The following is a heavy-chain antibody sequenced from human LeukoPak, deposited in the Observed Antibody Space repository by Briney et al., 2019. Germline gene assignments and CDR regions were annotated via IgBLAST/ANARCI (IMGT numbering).Heavy chain of an antibody. D-gene: IGHD6-6*01. CDR2: IIPILGTA. V-gene: IGHV1-69*06. CDR3: ARGATSIAARPGYYYYYMDV. Sequence: SVKVSCKASGGTFSSYAISWVRQAPGQGLEWMGGIIPILGTANYAQKFQGRVTITADKSTSTAYMELSSLRSEDTAVYYCARGATSIAARPGYYYYYMDVWGKGTTVTVSS. CDR1: GGTFSSYA. J-gene: IGHJ6*03.